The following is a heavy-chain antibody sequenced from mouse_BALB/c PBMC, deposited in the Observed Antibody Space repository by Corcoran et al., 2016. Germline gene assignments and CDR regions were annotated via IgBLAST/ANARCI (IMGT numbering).Heavy chain of an antibody. D-gene: IGHD1-2*01. J-gene: IGHJ3*01. Sequence: EVQLQQSGAELVRPGALVKLSCKASGFNIEDYYMHWVKQRPEQGLEWIGWIDPENGNTIYDTKFQGKASITADTSSNPAYLQLSSLTSEDTAVYSCARATATGWFAYWGQGTLVTVSA. CDR2: IDPENGNT. V-gene: IGHV14-1*02. CDR3: ARATATGWFAY. CDR1: GFNIEDYY.